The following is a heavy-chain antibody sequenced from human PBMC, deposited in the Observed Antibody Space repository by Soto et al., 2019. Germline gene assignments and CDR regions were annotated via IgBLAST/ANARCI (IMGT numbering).Heavy chain of an antibody. D-gene: IGHD7-27*01. CDR3: ARRTLGSAIGIGDY. Sequence: QIQLVQSGAEVRVPGASVKVSCRASGYIFNNYGVTWVRQAPGQGLEWMGFIAADNGDTKFAEKLQGRVSMTTDTSTNTAYRELRSLRSDDTALYYCARRTLGSAIGIGDYWGQGTLVTVSS. V-gene: IGHV1-18*01. J-gene: IGHJ4*02. CDR2: IAADNGDT. CDR1: GYIFNNYG.